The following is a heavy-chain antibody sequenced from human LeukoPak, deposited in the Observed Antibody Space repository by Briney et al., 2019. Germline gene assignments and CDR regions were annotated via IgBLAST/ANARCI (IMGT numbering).Heavy chain of an antibody. CDR1: GGTFSSYA. CDR2: IIPIFGTA. Sequence: GASVKVSCKASGGTFSSYAISWVRQAPGQGLEWMGGIIPIFGTANYAQKFQGRVTITTDESTSTAYMELSSLRSEDTAVYYCATVATSGGSGIILGGMLGDYYYYYMDVWGKGTTVTVSS. D-gene: IGHD3-10*01. CDR3: ATVATSGGSGIILGGMLGDYYYYYMDV. J-gene: IGHJ6*03. V-gene: IGHV1-69*05.